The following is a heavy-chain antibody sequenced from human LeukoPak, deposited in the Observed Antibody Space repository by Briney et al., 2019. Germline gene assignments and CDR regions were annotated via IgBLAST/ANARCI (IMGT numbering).Heavy chain of an antibody. V-gene: IGHV1-2*06. J-gene: IGHJ6*02. Sequence: GASVKVSCKASGYTFTGYYMHWVRQAPGQGLEWMGRINPNSGGTNYAQKFQGRVTMTRDTSISTAYMELSRLRSDDTAVYYCAKDDARGYYDMDVWGQGTTVTVSS. CDR3: AKDDARGYYDMDV. CDR2: INPNSGGT. CDR1: GYTFTGYY. D-gene: IGHD6-6*01.